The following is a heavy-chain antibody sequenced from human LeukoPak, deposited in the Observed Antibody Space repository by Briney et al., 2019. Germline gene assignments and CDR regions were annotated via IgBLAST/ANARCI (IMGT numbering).Heavy chain of an antibody. Sequence: GRSLRLSCAASGFTFDTYGMSWVSQAPGKGLEWVSYISSSGSTIYYADSVKGRFTMSRDKAKNSLYLQMNSRRVQDTAVYYCARALRSTVTTIDYWGQGTLVTVSS. J-gene: IGHJ4*02. CDR3: ARALRSTVTTIDY. CDR1: GFTFDTYG. CDR2: ISSSGSTI. D-gene: IGHD4-17*01. V-gene: IGHV3-48*01.